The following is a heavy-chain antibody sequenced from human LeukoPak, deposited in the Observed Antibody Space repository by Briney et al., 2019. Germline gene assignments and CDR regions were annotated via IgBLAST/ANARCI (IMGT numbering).Heavy chain of an antibody. V-gene: IGHV5-51*01. CDR3: VRRDSSSWYHFDY. CDR1: GYTFSTYW. Sequence: PGESLKISCKGSGYTFSTYWIGWVRRTPGKGLDWMGLIYPDDSDTKYSPSFRGQVTISVDRSIRTPYLRWSSLRASDTAMYYCVRRDSSSWYHFDYWGQGTRVTVSS. D-gene: IGHD3-22*01. CDR2: IYPDDSDT. J-gene: IGHJ4*02.